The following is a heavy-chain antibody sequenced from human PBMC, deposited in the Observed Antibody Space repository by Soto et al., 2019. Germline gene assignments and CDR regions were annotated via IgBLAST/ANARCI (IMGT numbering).Heavy chain of an antibody. CDR3: ARLSGYSRPLDAFDI. CDR1: GYSFTSYW. CDR2: IYPGDSDT. Sequence: PGESLKISCKGSGYSFTSYWIGWVRQMPGKGLEWMGIIYPGDSDTRYSPSFQGQVTISADKSISTAYLQWSSLKASDTAMYYCARLSGYSRPLDAFDIWGQGTMVTVSS. D-gene: IGHD3-22*01. J-gene: IGHJ3*02. V-gene: IGHV5-51*01.